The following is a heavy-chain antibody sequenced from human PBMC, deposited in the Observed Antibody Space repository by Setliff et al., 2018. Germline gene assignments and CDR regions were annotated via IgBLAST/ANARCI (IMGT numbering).Heavy chain of an antibody. CDR1: GVSISTDPYF. Sequence: PSETLSLTCAVSGVSISTDPYFWAWIRQHPVKGLEWIGYISYSGRTSYNPSLYSRITVSLDRSKNQFSLKLTSVTAADTAMYYCARVAYPNGGSCRDFDNWGQGTLVTVSS. J-gene: IGHJ4*02. V-gene: IGHV4-31*11. CDR2: ISYSGRT. D-gene: IGHD2-15*01. CDR3: ARVAYPNGGSCRDFDN.